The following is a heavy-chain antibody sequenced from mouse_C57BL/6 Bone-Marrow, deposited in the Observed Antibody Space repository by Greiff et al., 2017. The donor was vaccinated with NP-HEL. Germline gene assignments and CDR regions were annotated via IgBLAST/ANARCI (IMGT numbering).Heavy chain of an antibody. CDR3: ERHEGDYDGYYRYYFDY. CDR1: GYTFTEYT. V-gene: IGHV1-62-2*01. J-gene: IGHJ2*01. Sequence: VQLQQSGAELVKPGASVKLSCKASGYTFTEYTIHWVKQRSGQGLEWIGWFYPGSGSIKYNEKFKDKATLTADKSSSTVYMELSRLTSEDSAVYFCERHEGDYDGYYRYYFDYWGQGTTLTVSS. CDR2: FYPGSGSI. D-gene: IGHD2-3*01.